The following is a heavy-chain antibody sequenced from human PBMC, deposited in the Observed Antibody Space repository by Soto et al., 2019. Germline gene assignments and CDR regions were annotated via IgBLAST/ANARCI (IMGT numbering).Heavy chain of an antibody. CDR2: IIHISDTT. CDR3: ARSQGSSTSLEIYYYYYYGMDV. CDR1: GGTFSSYA. V-gene: IGHV1-69*01. D-gene: IGHD2-2*01. J-gene: IGHJ6*02. Sequence: QVQLVQSGAEVKKPGSSVKVSCKASGGTFSSYAISWVRQAPGQGLEWMGGIIHISDTTNYAEKFQGRVTITADESTSTAYMELSSLRSEDTAAYYCARSQGSSTSLEIYYYYYYGMDVWGQGTTVTVSS.